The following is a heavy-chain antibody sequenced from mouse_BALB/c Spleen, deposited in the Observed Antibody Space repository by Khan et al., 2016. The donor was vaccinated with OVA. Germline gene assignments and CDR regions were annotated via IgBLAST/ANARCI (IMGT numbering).Heavy chain of an antibody. V-gene: IGHV2-6-4*01. D-gene: IGHD2-14*01. CDR1: GFSLSRYN. CDR2: IWGGGGT. J-gene: IGHJ4*01. CDR3: ARAYDSYDDYYAMDY. Sequence: QVQLKESGPGLVAPSQSLSITCTVSGFSLSRYNIHWVRQPPGKGLEWLGMIWGGGGTDYNSTLKSRLSISKDNSKSQAFLKMNSLQTDDSAMYYCARAYDSYDDYYAMDYWGQGTSVTVSS.